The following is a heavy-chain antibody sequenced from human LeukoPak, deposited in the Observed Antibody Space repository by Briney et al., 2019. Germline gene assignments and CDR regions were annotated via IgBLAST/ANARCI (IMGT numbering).Heavy chain of an antibody. D-gene: IGHD1-7*01. CDR2: IRYDGSNK. J-gene: IGHJ5*02. CDR3: AKNELELQGPFDP. Sequence: GGSLRLSCAASGFTFSSYAMSWVRQAPGKGLEWVAFIRYDGSNKYYADSVKGRFTISRDNSKNTLYLQMNSLRAEDTAVYYCAKNELELQGPFDPWGQGTLVTVSS. CDR1: GFTFSSYA. V-gene: IGHV3-30*02.